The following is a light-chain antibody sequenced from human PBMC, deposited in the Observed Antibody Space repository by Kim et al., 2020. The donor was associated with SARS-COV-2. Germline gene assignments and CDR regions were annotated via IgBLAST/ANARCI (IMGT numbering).Light chain of an antibody. V-gene: IGLV2-23*02. CDR2: EVN. CDR3: CTFAGNALWV. Sequence: GQSITNSCTGTSSDVGNYNLVAWHQHHPGKAPKLIIYEVNKRPSGVSNCFSGSKSGNTASLTISGLQSEDEADYYCCTFAGNALWVFGGGTKLTVL. J-gene: IGLJ3*02. CDR1: SSDVGNYNL.